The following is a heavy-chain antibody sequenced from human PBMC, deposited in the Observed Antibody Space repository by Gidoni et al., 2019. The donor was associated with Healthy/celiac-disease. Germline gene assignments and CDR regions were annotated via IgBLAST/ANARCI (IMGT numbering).Heavy chain of an antibody. J-gene: IGHJ4*02. CDR1: GGSISSGSYY. Sequence: QVQLQESGPGLVKPSQTLCLTCNVSGGSISSGSYYWSWIRPPAGTGLEWIWRIDTSGSTNHTPSLKSRVTMSVDTSKNQFSLKLSSVTAAATAVYYCARGWGLFAFDYWGQGTLVTVSS. CDR3: ARGWGLFAFDY. CDR2: IDTSGST. V-gene: IGHV4-61*02. D-gene: IGHD1-26*01.